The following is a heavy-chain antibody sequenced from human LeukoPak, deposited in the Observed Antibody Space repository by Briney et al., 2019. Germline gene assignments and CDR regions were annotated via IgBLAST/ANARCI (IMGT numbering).Heavy chain of an antibody. Sequence: PGGSLRLSCAASGFIFITYWMGWVRQAPGKGLGWVANIRHEGGETYYVGSVKGRFTISRDNAKNSLYLQMNSLSAEDTAVYYCARPSFTQGSYFDYWGQGTLVTVSS. CDR1: GFIFITYW. V-gene: IGHV3-7*01. J-gene: IGHJ4*02. CDR3: ARPSFTQGSYFDY. D-gene: IGHD2-15*01. CDR2: IRHEGGET.